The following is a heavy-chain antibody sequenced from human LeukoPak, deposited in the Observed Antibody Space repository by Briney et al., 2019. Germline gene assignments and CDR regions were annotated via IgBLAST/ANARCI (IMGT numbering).Heavy chain of an antibody. CDR3: ARDAHTGDDFDY. V-gene: IGHV3-74*01. CDR2: INSDGSST. CDR1: GFTFSSYW. J-gene: IGHJ4*02. Sequence: PGGSLGLSCAASGFTFSSYWMHWVRQAPGKGLVWVSGINSDGSSTRYADSVKGRFTISRDNAKNTLYLQMNSLRAEDTAVYYCARDAHTGDDFDYWGQGTLVTVSS. D-gene: IGHD3-16*01.